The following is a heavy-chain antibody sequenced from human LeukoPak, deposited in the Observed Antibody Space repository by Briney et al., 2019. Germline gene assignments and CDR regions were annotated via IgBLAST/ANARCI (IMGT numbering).Heavy chain of an antibody. V-gene: IGHV1-2*02. CDR2: INPNSGGT. CDR3: ARAAAGTFHNYYYYYMDV. Sequence: ASVKVSCKASGYTFTGYYMHWVRQAPGQGLEWMGWINPNSGGTNYAQKFQGRVTMTRDTSISTAYMELSRLRSDDTAVYYCARAAAGTFHNYYYYYMDVWGKGTTVTVSS. CDR1: GYTFTGYY. D-gene: IGHD6-13*01. J-gene: IGHJ6*03.